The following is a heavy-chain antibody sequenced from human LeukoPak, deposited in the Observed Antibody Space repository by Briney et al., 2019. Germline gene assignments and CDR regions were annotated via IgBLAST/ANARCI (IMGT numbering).Heavy chain of an antibody. Sequence: GGSLRLSCAASGFTFSSYAMSWVRQAPGKGLEWVANIKQDGSEKYYVDSVKGRFTISRDNAKNSLYLQMNSLRAEDTAVYYCARERWLQSIDYWGQGTLVTVSS. CDR1: GFTFSSYA. CDR3: ARERWLQSIDY. J-gene: IGHJ4*02. V-gene: IGHV3-7*01. CDR2: IKQDGSEK. D-gene: IGHD5-24*01.